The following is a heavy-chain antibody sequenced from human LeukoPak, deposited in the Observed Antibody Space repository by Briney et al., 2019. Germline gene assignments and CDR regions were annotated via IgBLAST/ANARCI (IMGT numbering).Heavy chain of an antibody. CDR2: ISSSNI. J-gene: IGHJ4*02. D-gene: IGHD4-17*01. CDR1: GFTFSSYS. V-gene: IGHV3-21*01. CDR3: AREGHGDFSFDY. Sequence: PGGSLRLSCAASGFTFSSYSMNWVRQAPGKGLEWVSSISSSNIYYADSVKGRFTISRDNAKNSLYLQMNSLRAEDTVVYYCAREGHGDFSFDYWGQGTLVTVSS.